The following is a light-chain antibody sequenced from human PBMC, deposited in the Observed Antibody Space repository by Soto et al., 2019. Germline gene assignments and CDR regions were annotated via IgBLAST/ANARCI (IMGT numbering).Light chain of an antibody. V-gene: IGKV1-9*01. Sequence: DIRLTQSPSFLSASVGDRVTITCRASHDINRYLAWYQQKPGKAPKLLIYAASTLHNAFPSRFSGAGSGTEFTLTISSLQPEDFATYYCQQLHIYPRTFGQGTKVEF. CDR1: HDINRY. J-gene: IGKJ1*01. CDR2: AAS. CDR3: QQLHIYPRT.